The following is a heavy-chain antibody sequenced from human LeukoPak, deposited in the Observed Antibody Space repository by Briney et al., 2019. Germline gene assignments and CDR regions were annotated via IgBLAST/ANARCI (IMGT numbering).Heavy chain of an antibody. J-gene: IGHJ5*02. D-gene: IGHD6-13*01. CDR2: IPFSSSTT. CDR3: ARGWSSSWPYNLFDP. V-gene: IGHV3-11*01. CDR1: GFTFSDYY. Sequence: GGSLRLSRAASGFTFSDYYMGWIRQAPGKGLEWVSYIPFSSSTTSYADSVKGRFTISRDNAKNSLYLQMNSLRADDTAVYYCARGWSSSWPYNLFDPWGQGTLVTVSS.